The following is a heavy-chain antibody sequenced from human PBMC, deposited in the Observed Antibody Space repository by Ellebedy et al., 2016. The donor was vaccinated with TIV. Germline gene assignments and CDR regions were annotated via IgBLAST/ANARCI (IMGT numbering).Heavy chain of an antibody. J-gene: IGHJ4*02. Sequence: PGGSLRLSCAASGFTFSNAWVNWVRQAPGKGLEWVCRIKTTTGGGATDYAAPVKGRFAISRDDSKNTLYLQMNSLKIEDTSVYYCTTELCSSSYYPGNYWGQGTLVTVSS. CDR2: IKTTTGGGAT. D-gene: IGHD2-2*01. CDR1: GFTFSNAW. CDR3: TTELCSSSYYPGNY. V-gene: IGHV3-15*07.